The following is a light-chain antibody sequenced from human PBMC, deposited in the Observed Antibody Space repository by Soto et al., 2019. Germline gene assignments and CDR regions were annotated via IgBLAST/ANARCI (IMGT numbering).Light chain of an antibody. CDR1: SSDVGLYDY. V-gene: IGLV2-14*01. CDR2: AVS. Sequence: QSVLTQPASVSGSTGQSITISCTGTSSDVGLYDYVSWYQQHPGKAPQLMICAVSNRPSGVSNRFSASKSGNTASLFISGLQAEDEADYYCSSYTSDSSYVFGSGTKVTVL. J-gene: IGLJ1*01. CDR3: SSYTSDSSYV.